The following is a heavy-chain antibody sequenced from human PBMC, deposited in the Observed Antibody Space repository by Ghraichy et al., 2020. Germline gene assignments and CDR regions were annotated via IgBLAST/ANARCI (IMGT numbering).Heavy chain of an antibody. V-gene: IGHV3-23*01. Sequence: GGSLRLSCAVSEFTFVGYPMTLVRQAPGKGLEWVSTLGADGRSTFYADSVKGRFTISRDKSKRTMYLQMNSLRADDTAVYYCAKEGGRLGEGAFDVWGQGTKVTVSS. CDR3: AKEGGRLGEGAFDV. J-gene: IGHJ3*01. CDR2: LGADGRST. CDR1: EFTFVGYP. D-gene: IGHD3-10*01.